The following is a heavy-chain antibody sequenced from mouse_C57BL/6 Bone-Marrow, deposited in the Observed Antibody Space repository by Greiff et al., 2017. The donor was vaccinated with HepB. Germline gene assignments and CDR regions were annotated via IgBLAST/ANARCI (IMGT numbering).Heavy chain of an antibody. D-gene: IGHD2-4*01. Sequence: EVHLVESGGGLVKPGGSLKLSCAASGFTFSSYAMSWVRQTPEKRLEWVASISSGGSTYYPDSVKGRVTISRDNARNILYLQMSSLRSEDTAMYYCARGGITTSYAMDYWGQGTSVTVSS. CDR2: ISSGGST. CDR3: ARGGITTSYAMDY. CDR1: GFTFSSYA. V-gene: IGHV5-6-5*01. J-gene: IGHJ4*01.